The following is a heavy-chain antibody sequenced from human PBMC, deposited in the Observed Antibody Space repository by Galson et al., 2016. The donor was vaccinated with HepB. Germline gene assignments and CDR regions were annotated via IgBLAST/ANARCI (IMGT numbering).Heavy chain of an antibody. D-gene: IGHD4-23*01. Sequence: SVKVSCKASGYSFLSHDIDWIRQTTGQGLEWMGWMNPNSGDTYYAKKFQGRVNMTRNIAMTTAYMELTSLRSDDTAVYYCARGRSPVDYGGVPDGMDLWGQGTTVIVSS. CDR1: GYSFLSHD. CDR3: ARGRSPVDYGGVPDGMDL. CDR2: MNPNSGDT. V-gene: IGHV1-8*01. J-gene: IGHJ6*02.